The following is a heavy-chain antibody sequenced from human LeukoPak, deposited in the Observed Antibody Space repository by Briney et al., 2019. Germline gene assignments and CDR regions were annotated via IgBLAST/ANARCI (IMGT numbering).Heavy chain of an antibody. J-gene: IGHJ3*02. V-gene: IGHV3-20*04. CDR1: GFTFDDYG. CDR2: INWNGGST. D-gene: IGHD1-1*01. CDR3: ARDWKLRWADAFDI. Sequence: GGSLRLSCAASGFTFDDYGMSWVRQAPGKGLEWVSGINWNGGSTGYADSVKGRFTISRDNAKNSLYLQMNSLRAEDTALYYCARDWKLRWADAFDIWGQGTMVTVSS.